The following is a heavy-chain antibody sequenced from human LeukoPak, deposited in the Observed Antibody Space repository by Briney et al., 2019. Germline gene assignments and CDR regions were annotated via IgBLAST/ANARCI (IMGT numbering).Heavy chain of an antibody. V-gene: IGHV3-33*08. CDR2: IWYDGSNK. J-gene: IGHJ4*02. Sequence: GGSLRLSCAASGFTFSTYAMHWVRQAPGKGLEWVAVIWYDGSNKYYADSVKGRFTISRDNSKNTLYLQMNSLRAEDTAVYYCARDTPIFSFDYWGQGTLVTVSS. CDR1: GFTFSTYA. D-gene: IGHD3-3*01. CDR3: ARDTPIFSFDY.